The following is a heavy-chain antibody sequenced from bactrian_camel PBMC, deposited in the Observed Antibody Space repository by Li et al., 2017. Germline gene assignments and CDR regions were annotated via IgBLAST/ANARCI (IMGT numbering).Heavy chain of an antibody. CDR3: AAKLPFECYVDSSGTDFDN. Sequence: VQLVESGGGSVQAGGSLRLSCVASGSTYGSYFMGWFRQVPEKEREGVAAIAIGGESTYIGASVKGRFTVSKDKDKDTVYLQMNSLKPEDTAMYYCAAKLPFECYVDSSGTDFDNWGRGTQVTVS. D-gene: IGHD3*01. J-gene: IGHJ6*01. V-gene: IGHV3S40*01. CDR2: IAIGGEST. CDR1: GSTYGSYF.